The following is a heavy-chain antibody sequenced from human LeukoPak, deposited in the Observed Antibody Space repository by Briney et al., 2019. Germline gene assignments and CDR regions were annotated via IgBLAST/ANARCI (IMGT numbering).Heavy chain of an antibody. CDR3: ARLIGSSSWYRSRAEYFQH. CDR1: GGSLSSSSYY. D-gene: IGHD6-13*01. V-gene: IGHV4-39*01. CDR2: IYYSGST. J-gene: IGHJ1*01. Sequence: SETLSLTCTVSGGSLSSSSYYWGWIRQPPGKRLEWIGSIYYSGSTYYNPSLKSRVTISVDTSKNQFSLKLSSVTAADTAVYYCARLIGSSSWYRSRAEYFQHWGQGTLVTVSS.